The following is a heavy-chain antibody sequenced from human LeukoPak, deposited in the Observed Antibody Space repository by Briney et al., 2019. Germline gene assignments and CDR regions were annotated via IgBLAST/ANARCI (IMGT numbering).Heavy chain of an antibody. D-gene: IGHD2-21*02. CDR2: ISTYSGNT. V-gene: IGHV1-18*01. J-gene: IGHJ4*02. CDR1: GYTFTSYA. CDR3: ARGGSRVVTYGNFDY. Sequence: ASVKVSCKPSGYTFTSYALSWVRQAPGQGLGWMGWISTYSGNTNCAQKLQGRITMTIETSTSTAYMELRSLRSDDTAVYYCARGGSRVVTYGNFDYWGQGTLVTVSS.